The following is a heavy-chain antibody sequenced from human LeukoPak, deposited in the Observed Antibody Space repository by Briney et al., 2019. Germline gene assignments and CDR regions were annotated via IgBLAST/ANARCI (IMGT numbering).Heavy chain of an antibody. CDR2: ISGSGGST. CDR3: AKDLIGRYPDYFDY. Sequence: GGSLRLSCAASGLNFRSYAMSSLRQAPGKGLDWVSGISGSGGSTYYADSVKGRFTISRDNSKNTLYLQMNSLRAEDTAVYYCAKDLIGRYPDYFDYWGQGTLVTVSS. D-gene: IGHD1-26*01. V-gene: IGHV3-23*01. J-gene: IGHJ4*02. CDR1: GLNFRSYA.